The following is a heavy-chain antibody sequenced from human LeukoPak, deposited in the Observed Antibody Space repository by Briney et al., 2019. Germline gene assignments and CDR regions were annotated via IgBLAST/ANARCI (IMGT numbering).Heavy chain of an antibody. J-gene: IGHJ4*02. D-gene: IGHD2-2*01. Sequence: GGSLRLSCAASGFTFSSYAMSWVRQAPGKGLEWVSDINGSGGSTYYADSVKGRFTISRDNSKNTLYLQMNSLRAEDTAVYYCARLKLLWSNYFDYWGQGTLVTVSS. CDR1: GFTFSSYA. CDR2: INGSGGST. CDR3: ARLKLLWSNYFDY. V-gene: IGHV3-23*01.